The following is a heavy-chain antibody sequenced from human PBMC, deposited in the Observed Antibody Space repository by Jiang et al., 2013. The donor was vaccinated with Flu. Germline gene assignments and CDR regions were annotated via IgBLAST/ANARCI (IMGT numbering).Heavy chain of an antibody. D-gene: IGHD1-1*01. J-gene: IGHJ4*02. Sequence: SGSGLVKPSETLSLTCTVSGVSISNYYWSWIRQPPGKGLEWIGSGNTNYNPSLQSRVSISVDTSKSQFSLKLTSVTAADTAVYYCARGNEFTFPTRTYYFDYWGQGTLVTVSS. CDR2: GNT. CDR3: ARGNEFTFPTRTYYFDY. CDR1: GVSISNYY. V-gene: IGHV4-59*01.